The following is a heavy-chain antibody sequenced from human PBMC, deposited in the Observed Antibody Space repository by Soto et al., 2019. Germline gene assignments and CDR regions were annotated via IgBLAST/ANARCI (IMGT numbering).Heavy chain of an antibody. CDR2: IYYSGST. V-gene: IGHV4-59*01. Sequence: SETLSLTCTVSGGSISSYYWSWIRQPPGKGLEWIGYIYYSGSTNYNPALKSRVTISVDRSKNQFSLKLTSVTAADTAIYYCASISSRTLIAHFPQWGPGTLVTVSS. D-gene: IGHD3-22*01. J-gene: IGHJ1*01. CDR1: GGSISSYY. CDR3: ASISSRTLIAHFPQ.